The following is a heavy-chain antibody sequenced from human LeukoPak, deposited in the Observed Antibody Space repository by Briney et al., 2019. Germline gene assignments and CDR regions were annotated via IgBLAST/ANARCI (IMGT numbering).Heavy chain of an antibody. CDR1: VGAFCNYF. CDR3: ARGQYCSTTTCYSARRYFDF. J-gene: IGHJ4*02. V-gene: IGHV4-34*01. CDR2: INDSGST. Sequence: PSETLSLTCAVSVGAFCNYFWTWIRQPPGKGLEWIAEINDSGSTNSNSSLRSRVAISLDTSKNQFSLRLTSVTAADTAVYYCARGQYCSTTTCYSARRYFDFWGQGTLVTVSS. D-gene: IGHD2-2*01.